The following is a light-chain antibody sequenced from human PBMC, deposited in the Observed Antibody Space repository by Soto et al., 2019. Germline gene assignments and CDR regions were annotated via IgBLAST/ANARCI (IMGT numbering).Light chain of an antibody. CDR1: SSNIGAGHD. CDR3: QSSDSSLKIF. CDR2: GNT. V-gene: IGLV1-40*01. J-gene: IGLJ2*01. Sequence: QLVLTQPPSVSGAPGQRVTISCTGSSSNIGAGHDVHWYQQLPGSAPKLLIYGNTDRPSGVPDRFSGSKSGTSASLAITGLQAEDEADYYCQSSDSSLKIFFGGGTKLTVL.